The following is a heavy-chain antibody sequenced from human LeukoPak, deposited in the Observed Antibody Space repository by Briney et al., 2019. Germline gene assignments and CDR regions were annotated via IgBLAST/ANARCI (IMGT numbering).Heavy chain of an antibody. CDR3: AKGSIAVAGTFDY. J-gene: IGHJ4*02. D-gene: IGHD6-19*01. CDR1: GFTFSSYA. CDR2: ISGSGGST. Sequence: TGGSLRLSCAASGFTFSSYAMSWVRQAPGKGLEWVSAISGSGGSTYYADSVKGRFTISRDNSKNTLYLRMNSLRAEDTAVYYCAKGSIAVAGTFDYWGQGTLVTVSS. V-gene: IGHV3-23*01.